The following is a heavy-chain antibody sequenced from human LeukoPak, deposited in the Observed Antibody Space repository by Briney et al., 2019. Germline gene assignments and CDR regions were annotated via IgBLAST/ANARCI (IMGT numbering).Heavy chain of an antibody. D-gene: IGHD5-24*01. CDR3: ARDGPAEMVDFDY. CDR1: GYTFSGTGWY. J-gene: IGHJ4*02. V-gene: IGHV1-2*02. CDR2: IYPYTGAT. Sequence: ASVKVSCKASGYTFSGTGWYLYWLRQAPGQGLECMGWIYPYTGATHYAQKSQGMVAMTRDTSISTAYMELSRLRPDDTAVYYCARDGPAEMVDFDYWGQGTLVTVSS.